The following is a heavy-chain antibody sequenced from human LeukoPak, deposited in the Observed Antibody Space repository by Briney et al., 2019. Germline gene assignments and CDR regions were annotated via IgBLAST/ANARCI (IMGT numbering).Heavy chain of an antibody. J-gene: IGHJ4*02. CDR3: AKRAGVSGYDSY. D-gene: IGHD5-12*01. V-gene: IGHV3-23*01. CDR1: GFIFDHFG. CDR2: LSPSGYST. Sequence: GGSLRLSCATSGFIFDHFGMNWVRQVPGKGLEWVSALSPSGYSTYYADSVKGRFTISRDNSKNTLYLQMNSLRVEDTAVYYCAKRAGVSGYDSYWGQGTLVTVSS.